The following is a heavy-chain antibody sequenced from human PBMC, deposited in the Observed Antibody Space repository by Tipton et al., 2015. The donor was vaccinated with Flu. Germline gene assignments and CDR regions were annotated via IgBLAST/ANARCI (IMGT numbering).Heavy chain of an antibody. Sequence: TLSLTCTVSGGSISSGSYYWSWIRQPAGKGLEWIGRIYTSGSTNYNPSPKSRVTISVDTSKNQFSLKLSSVTAADTAVYYCARGGFGGSGCRAGEAFGIWGQGTTGTVSS. CDR3: ARGGFGGSGCRAGEAFGI. V-gene: IGHV4-61*02. CDR1: GGSISSGSYY. CDR2: IYTSGST. D-gene: IGHD2-15*01. J-gene: IGHJ3*02.